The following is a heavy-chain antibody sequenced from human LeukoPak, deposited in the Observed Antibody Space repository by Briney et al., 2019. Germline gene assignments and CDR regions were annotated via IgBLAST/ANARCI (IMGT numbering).Heavy chain of an antibody. CDR1: GYSFTNYW. CDR2: IYPGDSDT. J-gene: IGHJ3*02. D-gene: IGHD6-19*01. V-gene: IGHV5-51*01. CDR3: ARSRADDAFDI. Sequence: GEPLKISCKGSGYSFTNYWIGWVRQMPGKGLEWMGIIYPGDSDTRYSPSFQGQVTISADKSISAAYLQWTSLKASDTAIYYCARSRADDAFDIWGQGTMVTVSS.